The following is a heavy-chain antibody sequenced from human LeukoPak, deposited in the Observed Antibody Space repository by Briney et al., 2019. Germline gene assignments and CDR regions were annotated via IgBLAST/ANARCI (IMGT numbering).Heavy chain of an antibody. Sequence: ASVKVSCKASGYTFTNYYMHWVRQTPGQRREWMGIINPSGGSTSYAQKFQGRVTMNRDTSTSTVYMELSSLRSEDTAVYYCAREANTAMVIGYWGQGTLVTVSS. J-gene: IGHJ4*02. CDR3: AREANTAMVIGY. D-gene: IGHD5-18*01. V-gene: IGHV1-46*01. CDR2: INPSGGST. CDR1: GYTFTNYY.